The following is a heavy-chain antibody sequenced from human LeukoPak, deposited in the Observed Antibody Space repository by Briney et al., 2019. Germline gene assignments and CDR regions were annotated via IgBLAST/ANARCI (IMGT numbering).Heavy chain of an antibody. CDR3: ARGDIVVVPAATLYYYYYYMDV. CDR2: INTDGSST. V-gene: IGHV3-74*01. CDR1: GFTSSSYS. D-gene: IGHD2-2*01. J-gene: IGHJ6*03. Sequence: GGSLRLSCAASGFTSSSYSMNWVRQAPGKGLVWVSRINTDGSSTSYADSVKGRFTISRDNAKNTLYLQMNSLRAEDTAVYYCARGDIVVVPAATLYYYYYYMDVWGKGTTVTVSS.